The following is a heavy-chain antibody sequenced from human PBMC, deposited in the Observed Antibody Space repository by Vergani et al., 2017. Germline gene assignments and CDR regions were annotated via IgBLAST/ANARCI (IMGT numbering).Heavy chain of an antibody. CDR3: ARDIRSGWRSNYYGMDV. Sequence: VQLVESGGGLIQPGGSLRLSCAASGFTVSSNYMSWVRQAPGKGLEWVSYISSSGSTIYYADSVKGRFTISRDNAKNSLYLQMNSLRAEDTAVYYCARDIRSGWRSNYYGMDVWGQGTTVTVSS. CDR2: ISSSGSTI. J-gene: IGHJ6*02. D-gene: IGHD6-19*01. CDR1: GFTVSSNY. V-gene: IGHV3-11*01.